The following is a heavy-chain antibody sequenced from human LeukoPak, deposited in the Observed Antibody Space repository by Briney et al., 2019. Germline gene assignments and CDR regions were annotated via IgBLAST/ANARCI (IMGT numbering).Heavy chain of an antibody. Sequence: SDTLSLTCTVSGASISSYHWSWIRQPAGKGLEWIGRIYPSGSDYNPSLKSRVTISVDKSKNHFSLILRSVTAADTAVYYCAGVPWHYDTSGYYLNAFDIWGQGTVVTVSS. CDR1: GASISSYH. CDR3: AGVPWHYDTSGYYLNAFDI. D-gene: IGHD3-22*01. V-gene: IGHV4-4*07. CDR2: IYPSGS. J-gene: IGHJ3*02.